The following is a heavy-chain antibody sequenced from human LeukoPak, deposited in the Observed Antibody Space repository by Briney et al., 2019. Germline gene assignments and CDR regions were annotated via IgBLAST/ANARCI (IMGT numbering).Heavy chain of an antibody. CDR3: ARAQWYYDGTNYSPSGFDG. V-gene: IGHV4-59*02. CDR1: GGSVSKYY. CDR2: IYNSGATT. D-gene: IGHD3-22*01. Sequence: SVTLSLTCIVSGGSVSKYYWSWIRQSPGKGLEWIGYIYNSGATTDYNPSLKNRVTISVDTSKNQFSLKVRSVTAADTAVYYCARAQWYYDGTNYSPSGFDGWGQGTLVTVSS. J-gene: IGHJ4*02.